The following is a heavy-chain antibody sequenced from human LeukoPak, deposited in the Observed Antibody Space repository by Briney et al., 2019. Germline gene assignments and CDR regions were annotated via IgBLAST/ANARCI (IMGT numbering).Heavy chain of an antibody. J-gene: IGHJ3*02. D-gene: IGHD5-24*01. CDR1: GGSFSGYY. V-gene: IGHV4-34*01. CDR3: ARGVGWLQLNAFDI. Sequence: SETLSLTCAVYGGSFSGYYWSWIRQPPGKGLEWIGEINHSGSTNYNPSLKSRVTISVDTSKNQFSLKLSSVTAADTAVYYCARGVGWLQLNAFDIWGQGTMVTVSS. CDR2: INHSGST.